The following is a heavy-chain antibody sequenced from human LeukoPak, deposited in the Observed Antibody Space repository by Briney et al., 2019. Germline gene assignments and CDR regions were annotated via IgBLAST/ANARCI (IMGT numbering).Heavy chain of an antibody. J-gene: IGHJ4*02. CDR2: ISAYNGNT. CDR1: GYTFTNYG. CDR3: ARDCATSTNCYVVFDF. V-gene: IGHV1-18*01. D-gene: IGHD2-2*01. Sequence: GASVKVSCKASGYTFTNYGITWVRQAPGQGLEWMGWISAYNGNTNYAQKFQGRVTMTTDTSTSTAYMELRSLRSDDTAVYYCARDCATSTNCYVVFDFWGQGTLVTVSS.